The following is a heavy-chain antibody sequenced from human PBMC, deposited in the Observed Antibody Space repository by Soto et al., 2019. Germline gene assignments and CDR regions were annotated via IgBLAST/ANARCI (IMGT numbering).Heavy chain of an antibody. D-gene: IGHD3-10*01. Sequence: PSETLSLTCAVAGVCVNSSTRWSWVRQPPGKGLEWIAELYHSGCVIYNPSLRSRVILAIDWSKNQFSMTLTSLTAGDTASYYCVSSPVANLRVVSMPYYCDSLGPRTLVTSSS. CDR1: GVCVNSSTR. J-gene: IGHJ4*02. CDR3: VSSPVANLRVVSMPYYCDS. CDR2: LYHSGCV. V-gene: IGHV4-4*02.